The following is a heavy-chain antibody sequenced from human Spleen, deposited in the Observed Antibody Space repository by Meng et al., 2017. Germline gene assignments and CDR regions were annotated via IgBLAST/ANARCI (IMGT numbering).Heavy chain of an antibody. J-gene: IGHJ4*02. V-gene: IGHV4-34*01. CDR2: INHSGST. CDR1: GGSFSDYY. D-gene: IGHD4-11*01. CDR3: ARGPTTMAHDFDY. Sequence: VRLQQWCPGLFKPSAPLSLTCVFSGGSFSDYYWSWIRQPPGKGLEWIGEINHSGSTNYNPSLESRATISVDTSQNNLSLKLSSVTAADSAVYYCARGPTTMAHDFDYWGQGTLVTVSS.